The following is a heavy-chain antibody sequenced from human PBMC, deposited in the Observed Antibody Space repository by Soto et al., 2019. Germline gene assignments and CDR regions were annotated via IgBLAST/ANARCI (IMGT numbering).Heavy chain of an antibody. Sequence: SETLSLTCTVSGGSISSSSYYWGWIRQPPGKGLEWIGSIYYSGSTYYNPSLKSRVTISVDTSKNQFSLKLSSVTAADTAVYYCARRGLSRLGELSLMSTDFDYWGQGTLVTVSS. CDR3: ARRGLSRLGELSLMSTDFDY. D-gene: IGHD3-16*02. J-gene: IGHJ4*02. CDR2: IYYSGST. CDR1: GGSISSSSYY. V-gene: IGHV4-39*01.